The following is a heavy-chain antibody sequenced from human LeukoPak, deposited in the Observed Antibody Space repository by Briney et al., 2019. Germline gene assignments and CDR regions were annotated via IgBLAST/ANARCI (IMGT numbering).Heavy chain of an antibody. D-gene: IGHD4-17*01. CDR1: GYSISSGYY. CDR2: IYHSGST. Sequence: PSETLSLTCTVSGYSISSGYYWGWIRQPPGKGLEWIGSIYHSGSTYYNPSLKGRVTISVHTSKNQFSLELTSVTAADTAVYYCAREGGATVTDYYFDYWGQGTLVVVSS. V-gene: IGHV4-38-2*02. J-gene: IGHJ4*02. CDR3: AREGGATVTDYYFDY.